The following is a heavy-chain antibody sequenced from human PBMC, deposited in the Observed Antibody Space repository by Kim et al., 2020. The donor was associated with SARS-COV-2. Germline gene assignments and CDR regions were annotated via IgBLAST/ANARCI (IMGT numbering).Heavy chain of an antibody. V-gene: IGHV1-8*01. CDR2: MNPNSGNT. D-gene: IGHD3-22*01. J-gene: IGHJ4*02. CDR3: ARFRTEPDYYDSSATFDY. Sequence: ASVKVSCKAPGYTFTSYDINWVRQATGQGLEWMGWMNPNSGNTGYAQKFQGRVTMTRNTSISTAYMELSSLRSEDTAVYYCARFRTEPDYYDSSATFDYWGQGTLVTVSS. CDR1: GYTFTSYD.